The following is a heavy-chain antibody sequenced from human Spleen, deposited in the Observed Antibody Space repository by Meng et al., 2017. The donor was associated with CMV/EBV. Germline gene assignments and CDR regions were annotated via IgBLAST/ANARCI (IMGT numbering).Heavy chain of an antibody. CDR3: ARASGSGSYEDY. J-gene: IGHJ4*02. CDR1: GRSFIGYY. Sequence: QGHLQQWGQGLLKPSETLSLTCAVYGRSFIGYYWSWIRQPPGKGLEWIGEINHSGSTNYNPSLKSRVTISVDTSKNQFSLKLSSVTAADTAVYYCARASGSGSYEDYWGQGTLVTVSS. CDR2: INHSGST. D-gene: IGHD3-10*01. V-gene: IGHV4-34*01.